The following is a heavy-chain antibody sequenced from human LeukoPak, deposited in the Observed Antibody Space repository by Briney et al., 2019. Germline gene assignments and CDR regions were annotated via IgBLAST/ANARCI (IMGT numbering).Heavy chain of an antibody. J-gene: IGHJ4*02. CDR1: GFTFSSYA. D-gene: IGHD4/OR15-4a*01. CDR2: GST. CDR3: ARRAGAYSHPYDY. Sequence: PGGSLRLSCAASGFTFSSYAMSWVRQAPGKGLEWVSGSTDYADSVKGRFTISRDNSKNTLYLQMNSLRAEDTAVYYCARRAGAYSHPYDYWGQGTLVTVSS. V-gene: IGHV3-23*04.